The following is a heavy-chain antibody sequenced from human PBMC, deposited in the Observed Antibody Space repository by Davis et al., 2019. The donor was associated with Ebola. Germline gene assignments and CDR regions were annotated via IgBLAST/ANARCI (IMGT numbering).Heavy chain of an antibody. CDR1: GYTFNNYP. CDR2: SIAYHGNT. V-gene: IGHV1-18*01. Sequence: SVHVSCMTSGYTFNNYPIIWVRPPPGPGRGGSGRSIAYHGNTNYTQILQGRVTMTTDTSTGTAYMELRSLRSDDTAVYFCARTSIVGTTTTASDIWGQGTKVTVSS. J-gene: IGHJ3*02. CDR3: ARTSIVGTTTTASDI. D-gene: IGHD1-26*01.